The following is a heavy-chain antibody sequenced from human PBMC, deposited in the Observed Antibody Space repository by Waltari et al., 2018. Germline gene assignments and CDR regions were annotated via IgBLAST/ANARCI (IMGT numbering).Heavy chain of an antibody. CDR3: ARDGVVTQLLDY. Sequence: QVQLQESGPGLVKPSQTLSLTCTVPGGSISSGDYYWSWTRQPPGKGLEWIGYIYYSGSTYYNPSLKSRVTISVDTSKNQFSLKLSSVTAADTAVYYCARDGVVTQLLDYWGQGTLVTVSS. CDR2: IYYSGST. CDR1: GGSISSGDYY. V-gene: IGHV4-30-4*08. J-gene: IGHJ4*02. D-gene: IGHD2-15*01.